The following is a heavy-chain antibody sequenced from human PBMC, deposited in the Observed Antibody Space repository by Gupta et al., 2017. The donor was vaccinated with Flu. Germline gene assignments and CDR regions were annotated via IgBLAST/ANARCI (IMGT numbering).Heavy chain of an antibody. D-gene: IGHD2-21*02. J-gene: IGHJ1*01. CDR3: VRLTPCGGDCYYFQY. CDR1: GGTFSSYT. Sequence: QVQLVQSGAEVKKSGSSVKVSCKASGGTFSSYTFSWIRQAHGQGLEWMGAILPIIGATNYAQEFQGRVTISADESTSTVYMDLSSLRSDDTALYYCVRLTPCGGDCYYFQYWGQGTLVTVSS. V-gene: IGHV1-69*01. CDR2: ILPIIGAT.